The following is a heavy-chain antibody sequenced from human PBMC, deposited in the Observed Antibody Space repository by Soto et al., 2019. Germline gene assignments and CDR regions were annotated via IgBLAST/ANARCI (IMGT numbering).Heavy chain of an antibody. CDR1: GFTVSSNY. V-gene: IGHV3-66*01. D-gene: IGHD5-12*01. CDR3: ARVGRWLPNRGYFDY. CDR2: IYGGGST. Sequence: EVQLVESGGGLVQPGGSLRLSCAASGFTVSSNYMSWVRQAPGKGLEWVPVIYGGGSTYYADSVKGRFTISRDNSKNTLYLQMNSLRAEDTAVYYCARVGRWLPNRGYFDYWGQGTLVTVSS. J-gene: IGHJ4*02.